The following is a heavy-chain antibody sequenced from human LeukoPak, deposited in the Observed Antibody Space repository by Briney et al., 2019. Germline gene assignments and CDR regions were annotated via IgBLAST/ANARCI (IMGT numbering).Heavy chain of an antibody. CDR3: ARDLSRAFDI. V-gene: IGHV4-59*02. CDR1: GASVSSYY. Sequence: PSETLSLTCTVSGASVSSYYWSWIRQPPGKGLEWIGYIYYSGSTNYNPSLKSRVTISVDTSKNQFSLKLSSVTAADTAVYYCARDLSRAFDIWGQGTMVTVSS. J-gene: IGHJ3*02. CDR2: IYYSGST.